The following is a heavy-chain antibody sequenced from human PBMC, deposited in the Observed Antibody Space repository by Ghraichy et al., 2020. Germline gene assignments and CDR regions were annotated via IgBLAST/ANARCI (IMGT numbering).Heavy chain of an antibody. Sequence: SETLSLTCAVSGDAIRSYSWSWIRQPPGKGLEWIGYIYYSGSTIYNHSLKSRVTMSADTSKNQFSLKLTSVTAADTAVYFCERVPVERYYYHTSGYSGYYFDYWDQGTLVTVSS. D-gene: IGHD3-22*01. J-gene: IGHJ4*02. CDR2: IYYSGST. V-gene: IGHV4-59*01. CDR3: ERVPVERYYYHTSGYSGYYFDY. CDR1: GDAIRSYS.